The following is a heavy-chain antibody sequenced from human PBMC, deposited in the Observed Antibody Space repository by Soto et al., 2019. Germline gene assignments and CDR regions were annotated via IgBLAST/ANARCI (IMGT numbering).Heavy chain of an antibody. CDR3: ARRYCISTSCHYNGMDV. Sequence: QVQLVQSGAEVKKPGSSVKVSCKASGGTFSTCSISWVRQAPGQGLEWMGGIIPMFGTANYAQKFQGRVTITADESTSTAYMELSSLRSEDTAVYYCARRYCISTSCHYNGMDVWGQGTTVTVSS. V-gene: IGHV1-69*12. CDR2: IIPMFGTA. CDR1: GGTFSTCS. D-gene: IGHD2-2*01. J-gene: IGHJ6*02.